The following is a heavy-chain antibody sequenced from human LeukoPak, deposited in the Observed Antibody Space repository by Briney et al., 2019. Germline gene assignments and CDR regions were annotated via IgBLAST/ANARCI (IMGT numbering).Heavy chain of an antibody. CDR3: FLAPDYYYYGMDV. CDR2: IYYSGST. Sequence: SETLSLTCTVSAGSITSSSYYWGWIRQPPGKGLEWIGSIYYSGSTYYNPSLKSRVTISVDTSKNQFSLKLSSVTAADTAVYYCFLAPDYYYYGMDVWGQGTTVTVSS. CDR1: AGSITSSSYY. J-gene: IGHJ6*02. V-gene: IGHV4-39*01.